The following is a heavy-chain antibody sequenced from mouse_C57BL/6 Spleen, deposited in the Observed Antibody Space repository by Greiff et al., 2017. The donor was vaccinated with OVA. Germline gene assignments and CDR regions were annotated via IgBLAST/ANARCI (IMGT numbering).Heavy chain of an antibody. V-gene: IGHV5-6*01. CDR3: ARQTTVVKDYFDY. J-gene: IGHJ2*01. CDR2: ISSGGSYT. D-gene: IGHD1-1*01. CDR1: GFTFSSYG. Sequence: EVMLVESGGDLVKPGGSLKLSCAASGFTFSSYGMSWVRQTPDKRLEWVATISSGGSYTYYPDSVKGRFTISRDNAKNTLYLQMSSLKSEDTAMYYCARQTTVVKDYFDYWGQGTTLTVSS.